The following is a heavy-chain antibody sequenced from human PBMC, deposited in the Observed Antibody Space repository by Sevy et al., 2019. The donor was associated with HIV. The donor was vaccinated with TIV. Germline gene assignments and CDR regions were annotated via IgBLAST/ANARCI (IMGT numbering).Heavy chain of an antibody. D-gene: IGHD6-13*01. Sequence: SETLSLTCTVSGGSISSYYWSWIRQPPGKGLEWIGYIYYSGNTNYNPSLKNRVTISVDTSKNQYSLKLSSVTAADTAVYYGARDHRVGGAAAGTGGMDVWGQGTTVTVSS. CDR3: ARDHRVGGAAAGTGGMDV. CDR2: IYYSGNT. J-gene: IGHJ6*02. CDR1: GGSISSYY. V-gene: IGHV4-59*01.